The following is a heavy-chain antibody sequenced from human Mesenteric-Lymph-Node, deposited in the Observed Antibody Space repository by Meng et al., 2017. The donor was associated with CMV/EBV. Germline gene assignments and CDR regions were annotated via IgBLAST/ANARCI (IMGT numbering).Heavy chain of an antibody. J-gene: IGHJ6*02. CDR1: GGSISSYY. CDR2: IYYSGST. V-gene: IGHV4-59*01. CDR3: ARDSIHYYDSSGYHPYYYYGMDV. D-gene: IGHD3-22*01. Sequence: SETLSLTCTVSGGSISSYYWSWIRQPPGKGLEWIGYIYYSGSTNYNPSLKSRVTISVDTSKNRFSLKLSSVTAADTAVYYCARDSIHYYDSSGYHPYYYYGMDVWGQGTTVTVSS.